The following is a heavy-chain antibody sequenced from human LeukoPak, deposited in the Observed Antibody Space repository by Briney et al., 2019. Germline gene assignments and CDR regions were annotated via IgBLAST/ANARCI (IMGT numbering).Heavy chain of an antibody. Sequence: ASVKVSCKASGYTFTGYYMHWVRQAPGQGLEWMGVINPNSGGTNYAQKFQGRITMTRNTYISTAYMELSRLRSDDTAVYYCAKYCSSTSCPLGAFDIWGQGTMVTVSS. J-gene: IGHJ3*02. D-gene: IGHD2-2*01. V-gene: IGHV1-2*02. CDR2: INPNSGGT. CDR1: GYTFTGYY. CDR3: AKYCSSTSCPLGAFDI.